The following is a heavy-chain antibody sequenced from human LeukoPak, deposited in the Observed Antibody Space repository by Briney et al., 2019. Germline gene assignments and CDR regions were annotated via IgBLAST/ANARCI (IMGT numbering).Heavy chain of an antibody. J-gene: IGHJ4*02. V-gene: IGHV3-7*04. Sequence: PGGSLRLSCAASGFTFRSYWMSWVRQAPGKGLEWVANIKQDGSEKYYVDSVKGRFTISRDNAKNSLYLQMNSLRAEDTAVYYCAREYYYGSGSCYNGYWGQGTLVTVSS. CDR3: AREYYYGSGSCYNGY. CDR2: IKQDGSEK. D-gene: IGHD3-10*01. CDR1: GFTFRSYW.